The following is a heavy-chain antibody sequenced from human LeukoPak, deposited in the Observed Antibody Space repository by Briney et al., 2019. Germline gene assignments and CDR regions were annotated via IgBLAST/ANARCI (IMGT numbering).Heavy chain of an antibody. J-gene: IGHJ4*02. Sequence: GGSLRLSCAASGFTFSSYAMSWVRQAPGKGLEWVSGISGSGGSTYYADSVKGRFTISRDNSKNTLFLQMNSLRAEDTAVYYCAKRGSVGTLGHFDYWGQGTLVTVSS. CDR1: GFTFSSYA. V-gene: IGHV3-23*01. CDR2: ISGSGGST. CDR3: AKRGSVGTLGHFDY. D-gene: IGHD6-13*01.